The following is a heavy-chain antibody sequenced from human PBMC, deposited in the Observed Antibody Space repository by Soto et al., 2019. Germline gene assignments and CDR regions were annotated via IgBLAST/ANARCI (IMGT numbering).Heavy chain of an antibody. CDR1: GYSFTRHD. Sequence: ASVKVACKAIGYSFTRHDMHWVRQAPGQGLEWMGTIFPGGVNIAYAQKFEGRVTMTKDTTTSTVYMELSSLRSEDTAVYYCARARFYDFWSGYYNYYYGMDVWGQGTTVTVSS. V-gene: IGHV1-46*01. CDR2: IFPGGVNI. CDR3: ARARFYDFWSGYYNYYYGMDV. D-gene: IGHD3-3*01. J-gene: IGHJ6*02.